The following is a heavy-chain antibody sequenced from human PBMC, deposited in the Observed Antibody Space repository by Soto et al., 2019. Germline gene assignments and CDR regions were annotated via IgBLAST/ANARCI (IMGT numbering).Heavy chain of an antibody. J-gene: IGHJ3*02. CDR1: GYTFTSYG. Sequence: ASVKVSCKASGYTFTSYGISWVRQAPGQGLEWMGWINAGNGNTTYAQKFQGRVTITRDTSMSTAYTELSSLRSEDTAVYYCARKAYDSSGSPEVVGHGDAFDIWGQGTMVTVSS. CDR2: INAGNGNT. D-gene: IGHD3-22*01. V-gene: IGHV1-18*04. CDR3: ARKAYDSSGSPEVVGHGDAFDI.